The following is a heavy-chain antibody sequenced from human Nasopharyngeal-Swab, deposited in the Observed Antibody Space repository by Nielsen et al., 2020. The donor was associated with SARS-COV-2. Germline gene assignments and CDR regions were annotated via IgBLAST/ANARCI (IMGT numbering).Heavy chain of an antibody. CDR3: ASSEGEYGGNFNY. CDR2: IYTSGST. CDR1: GGSISSYY. J-gene: IGHJ4*02. D-gene: IGHD4-23*01. V-gene: IGHV4-4*07. Sequence: SETLSLTCTVAGGSISSYYWSWIRQPAGKGLEWIGRIYTSGSTNYNPSPKSRVTMSVDTSKNQFSLKLSSVTAADTAVYYCASSEGEYGGNFNYWGQGTLVTVSS.